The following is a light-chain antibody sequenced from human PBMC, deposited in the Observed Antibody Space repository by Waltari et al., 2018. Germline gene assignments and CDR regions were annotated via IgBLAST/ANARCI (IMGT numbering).Light chain of an antibody. J-gene: IGLJ2*01. Sequence: QSVLTQPPSVSGAPGQRVTIPCTGSSSNIGGGYDVPWYQQLPGTAPKLLIYNNNNRPSGVPDRFSGSKSGTSASLAITGLQAEDEADYYCQSYDISLSGSLFGGGTKLTVL. CDR2: NNN. CDR3: QSYDISLSGSL. V-gene: IGLV1-40*01. CDR1: SSNIGGGYD.